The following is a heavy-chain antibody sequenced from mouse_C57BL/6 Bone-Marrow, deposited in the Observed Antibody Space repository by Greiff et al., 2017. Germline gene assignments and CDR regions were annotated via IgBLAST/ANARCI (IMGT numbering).Heavy chain of an antibody. CDR1: GYTFTSYW. CDR2: INPSSGYT. CDR3: ARSSTVVATGDYYAMDY. J-gene: IGHJ4*01. V-gene: IGHV1-7*01. D-gene: IGHD1-1*01. Sequence: QVQLQQSGAELAKPGASVKLSCKASGYTFTSYWMHWVKQRPGQGLEWIGYINPSSGYTKYTQKFKDKATLSADKSSSTAYMQLSSLTYEDSAVYYWARSSTVVATGDYYAMDYWGQGTSVTVSS.